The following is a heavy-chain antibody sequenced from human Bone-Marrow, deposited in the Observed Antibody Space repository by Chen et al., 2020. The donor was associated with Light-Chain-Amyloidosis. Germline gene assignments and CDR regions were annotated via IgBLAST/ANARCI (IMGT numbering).Heavy chain of an antibody. Sequence: QVQLVQSGAEEKKPGASVKVSCKTSGYTFISHGISWVRQAPGQGLEWIGWINAYKGITNYAQKFEGRVTMTTDTTTFTAYMELRGLRSDDTAVYYCARRLTVAATGTDYWGQGTLVTVSS. V-gene: IGHV1-18*01. CDR3: ARRLTVAATGTDY. D-gene: IGHD6-19*01. CDR2: INAYKGIT. J-gene: IGHJ4*02. CDR1: GYTFISHG.